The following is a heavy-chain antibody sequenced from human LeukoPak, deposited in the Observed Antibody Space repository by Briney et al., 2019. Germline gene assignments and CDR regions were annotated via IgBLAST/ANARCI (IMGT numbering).Heavy chain of an antibody. CDR3: AGDTHSSNWCDH. J-gene: IGHJ5*02. V-gene: IGHV3-53*01. CDR1: GFTVSSIY. D-gene: IGHD6-13*01. CDR2: IYNDGNT. Sequence: SGGSLRLSCAVSGFTVSSIYMSWVRQATGKGLVWVSFIYNDGNTYYADSMKGRFSISRDSSRNTLYLQMNSLRVEDTAVYYCAGDTHSSNWCDHWGQGTLVTVSS.